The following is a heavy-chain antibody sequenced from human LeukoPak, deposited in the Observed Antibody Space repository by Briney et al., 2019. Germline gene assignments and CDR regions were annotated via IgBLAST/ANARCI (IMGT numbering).Heavy chain of an antibody. V-gene: IGHV3-21*01. CDR2: ISSGSSYI. Sequence: GGSLRLSCAASGFTFSSYSTNWIRQAPGKGLEWVSSISSGSSYIYYADSVKGRFTISRDNAKNSLYLQMNSLRAEDTAVYYCAELGVTMIGGVWGKGTTVSISS. D-gene: IGHD3-10*02. J-gene: IGHJ6*04. CDR1: GFTFSSYS. CDR3: AELGVTMIGGV.